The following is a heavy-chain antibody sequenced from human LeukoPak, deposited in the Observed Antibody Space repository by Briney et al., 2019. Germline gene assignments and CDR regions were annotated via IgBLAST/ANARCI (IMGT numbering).Heavy chain of an antibody. CDR2: IGTAGDT. CDR3: ARGGDFGYSYGGYYYMDV. CDR1: GFTSISSD. Sequence: GGSLRLSCAASGFTSISSDMHCVRQATGKGLGWVSAIGTAGDTYYPGSVKGRFTISRENAKNSLYIQMNSLRAGDTAVYYCARGGDFGYSYGGYYYMDVWGKGTTVTVSS. J-gene: IGHJ6*03. V-gene: IGHV3-13*01. D-gene: IGHD5-18*01.